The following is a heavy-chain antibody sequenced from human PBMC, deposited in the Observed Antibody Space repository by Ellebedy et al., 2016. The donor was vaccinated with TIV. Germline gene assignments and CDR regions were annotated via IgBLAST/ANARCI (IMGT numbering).Heavy chain of an antibody. V-gene: IGHV3-48*01. CDR2: ISHSSGTT. J-gene: IGHJ4*02. CDR1: GFSVGSYD. CDR3: AGYGDFSC. D-gene: IGHD4-17*01. Sequence: PGGSLRLSCAASGFSVGSYDMHWVRQAPGKGLEWVSFISHSSGTTFYADSVRGRFTISRDNAKNSLSLQMNSLRVDDTAVYYCAGYGDFSCWGQGTLVTVSS.